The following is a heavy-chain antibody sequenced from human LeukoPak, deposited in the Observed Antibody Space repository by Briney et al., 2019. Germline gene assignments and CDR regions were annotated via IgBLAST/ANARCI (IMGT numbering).Heavy chain of an antibody. CDR1: GFTFSDYY. CDR3: ARVGSGSSNAFDI. CDR2: ISSGGSTI. D-gene: IGHD1-26*01. Sequence: SGGSLRLSCAVSGFTFSDYYMSWIRQAPGKGLEWVSYISSGGSTISHADSVKGRFTISRDNAENSLYLQMNSLRAEDTAVYYCARVGSGSSNAFDIWGQGTMVTVSS. J-gene: IGHJ3*02. V-gene: IGHV3-11*01.